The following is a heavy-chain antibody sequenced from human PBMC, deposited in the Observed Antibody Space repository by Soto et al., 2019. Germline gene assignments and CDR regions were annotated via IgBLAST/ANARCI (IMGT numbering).Heavy chain of an antibody. Sequence: EVQLVEFGGGLVQPGGSLRLSCADFGFTFSNYWMSWVRQAPVKGLEWVGNIKQDGSEKNYVDSVKGRFTISRDNAKNSLYLQMNSLRAEDTAVYYCARIASAGRGWDVWGQGTTVVVSS. CDR3: ARIASAGRGWDV. D-gene: IGHD6-13*01. CDR1: GFTFSNYW. V-gene: IGHV3-7*01. CDR2: IKQDGSEK. J-gene: IGHJ6*02.